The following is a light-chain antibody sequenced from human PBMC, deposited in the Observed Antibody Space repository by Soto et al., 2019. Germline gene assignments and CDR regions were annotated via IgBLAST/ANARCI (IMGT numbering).Light chain of an antibody. V-gene: IGLV2-14*01. J-gene: IGLJ2*01. Sequence: QSALTQPASVSGSPGQSITISCTGPSSDVDGYNSVSWYQHHPGKAPKLMIYEVSNRPSGVSNRFSGSKSGNTASLIISGLQAEDEADYYCSSYIGSSTVFGGGTQLTVL. CDR2: EVS. CDR1: SSDVDGYNS. CDR3: SSYIGSSTV.